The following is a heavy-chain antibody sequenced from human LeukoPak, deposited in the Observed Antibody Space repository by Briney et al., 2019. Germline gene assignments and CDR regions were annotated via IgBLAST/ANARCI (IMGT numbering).Heavy chain of an antibody. J-gene: IGHJ4*02. CDR3: ARDKQQLVRFDY. Sequence: GGSLRLSCAASGFTFSKYDMHWVRQAPGKGLEWVAFIQYDGSNKYYADSVKGRFTISRDNSKNTLYLQMNSLRAEDTAVYYCARDKQQLVRFDYWGQGTLVTVSS. CDR2: IQYDGSNK. CDR1: GFTFSKYD. D-gene: IGHD6-13*01. V-gene: IGHV3-30*02.